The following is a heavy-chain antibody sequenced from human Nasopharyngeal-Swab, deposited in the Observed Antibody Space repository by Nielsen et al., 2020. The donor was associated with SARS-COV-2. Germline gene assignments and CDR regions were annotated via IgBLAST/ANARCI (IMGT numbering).Heavy chain of an antibody. J-gene: IGHJ6*02. Sequence: GESLKISCAASGFTFSSYAMHWVRQAPGKGLEWVAVISYDGSNKYYADSVKGRFTISRDNSKNMLYLQMNSLRAEDTAMYYCAKDRDSGDDSGEYYHYYGMDVWGQGTSVTVS. D-gene: IGHD5-12*01. CDR2: ISYDGSNK. CDR1: GFTFSSYA. V-gene: IGHV3-30-3*01. CDR3: AKDRDSGDDSGEYYHYYGMDV.